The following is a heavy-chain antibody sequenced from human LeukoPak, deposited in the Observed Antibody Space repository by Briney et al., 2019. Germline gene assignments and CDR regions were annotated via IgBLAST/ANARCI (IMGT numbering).Heavy chain of an antibody. CDR2: IFYSGST. J-gene: IGHJ4*02. D-gene: IGHD5-12*01. CDR3: ARAPDIVATILNY. V-gene: IGHV4-39*07. CDR1: DDSISDYY. Sequence: SETLSLTCTVSDDSISDYYRGWIRQPPGKGLEWIGSIFYSGSTYYNPSLKSRVTISVDTSKNQFSLKLNSVTAADTAVYFCARAPDIVATILNYWGQGTLVTVSS.